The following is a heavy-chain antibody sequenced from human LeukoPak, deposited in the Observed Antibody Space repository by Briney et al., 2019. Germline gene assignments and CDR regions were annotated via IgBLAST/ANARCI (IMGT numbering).Heavy chain of an antibody. J-gene: IGHJ4*02. V-gene: IGHV3-23*01. CDR1: GFTFGSHA. Sequence: PGGSLRLSCEASGFTFGSHAMYWVRQAPGKGLEWVAGIFGSGGSPHYADSVKGRFTISRDNSRNTVYLQINSLRAEDTAVYYCGKTTVGYSRGQKPAWPVDYWGQGTLVTVSS. D-gene: IGHD5-18*01. CDR3: GKTTVGYSRGQKPAWPVDY. CDR2: IFGSGGSP.